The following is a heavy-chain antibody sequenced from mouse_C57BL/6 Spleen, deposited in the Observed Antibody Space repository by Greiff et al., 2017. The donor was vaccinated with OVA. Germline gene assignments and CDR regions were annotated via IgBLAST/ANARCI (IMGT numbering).Heavy chain of an antibody. J-gene: IGHJ2*01. Sequence: QVQLQQSGAELVRPGTSVKMSCKASGYTFTNYWIGWAKQRPGHGLEGIGDIYPGGGYTNYNEKFKGKATLTADKSSSTAYMQFSSLTSEDSAIYYCARRDLDGNYFDYWGQGTTLTVSS. CDR2: IYPGGGYT. V-gene: IGHV1-63*01. CDR3: ARRDLDGNYFDY. D-gene: IGHD2-1*01. CDR1: GYTFTNYW.